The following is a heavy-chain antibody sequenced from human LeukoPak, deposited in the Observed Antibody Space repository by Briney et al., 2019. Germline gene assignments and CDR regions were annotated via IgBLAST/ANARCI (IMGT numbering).Heavy chain of an antibody. V-gene: IGHV3-9*01. CDR2: ISWNSGSI. CDR3: AKVGDGYNFVPHAFDI. Sequence: PGRSLRLSCAASGFTFDDYAMHWVRQAPGKGLEWVSGISWNSGSIGYADSVKGRFTISRDNAKNSLYLQMNSLRAEDTALYYCAKVGDGYNFVPHAFDIWGQGTMVTVSS. D-gene: IGHD5-24*01. CDR1: GFTFDDYA. J-gene: IGHJ3*02.